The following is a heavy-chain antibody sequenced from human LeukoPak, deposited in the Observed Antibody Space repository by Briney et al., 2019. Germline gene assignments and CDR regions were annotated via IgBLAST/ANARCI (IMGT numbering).Heavy chain of an antibody. V-gene: IGHV3-21*04. D-gene: IGHD5-18*01. Sequence: PGGSLRLSCAASGFTFSSYSMNWVRQAPGKGLEWVSSISSSSSYIYYADSVKGRFTISRDNSKNTLYLQMNSLRAEDTAVYYCASSSELKLWSYPRYYYYMDVWGKGTTVTVSS. CDR2: ISSSSSYI. CDR1: GFTFSSYS. CDR3: ASSSELKLWSYPRYYYYMDV. J-gene: IGHJ6*03.